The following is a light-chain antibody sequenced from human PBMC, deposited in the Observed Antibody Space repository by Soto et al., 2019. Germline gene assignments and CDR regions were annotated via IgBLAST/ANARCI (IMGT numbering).Light chain of an antibody. Sequence: EILMTQSPATLSVSPGERATLSCRASQSVRSKLAWFQQKAGQAPRLLIYDASTRATGIPARFSASGSGTEFTLTISSLQSEDFAVYYCQQYDSWPPLYTFGQGTKLEIK. CDR3: QQYDSWPPLYT. V-gene: IGKV3-15*01. J-gene: IGKJ2*01. CDR2: DAS. CDR1: QSVRSK.